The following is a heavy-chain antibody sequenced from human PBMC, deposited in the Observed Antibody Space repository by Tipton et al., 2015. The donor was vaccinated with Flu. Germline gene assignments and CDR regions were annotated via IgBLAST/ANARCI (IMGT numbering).Heavy chain of an antibody. Sequence: QLVQSGAEVKKPGSSVKVSCKASGGTFSSYAISWVRQAPGQGLAWMGGIIPIFGTANYAQKFQGRVTITADESTSTAYMELSSLRSEDTVVYYCAGVPNLGYSYGCPGFQGWGFYFDYWGQGTLVTVAS. V-gene: IGHV1-69*01. J-gene: IGHJ4*02. CDR2: IIPIFGTA. CDR3: AGVPNLGYSYGCPGFQGWGFYFDY. D-gene: IGHD5-18*01. CDR1: GGTFSSYA.